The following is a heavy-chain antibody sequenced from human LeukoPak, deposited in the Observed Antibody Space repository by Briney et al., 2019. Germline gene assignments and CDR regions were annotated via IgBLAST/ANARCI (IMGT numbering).Heavy chain of an antibody. Sequence: GGSLRLSCAASGFTFSNAWMSWVRQAPGKGLEWVGRIKSKTDGGTTDYAAPVKGRFTISRDDSKNTLYLQMNSLKTEDTAVYYCARDLEADDSSAVEGDERSSDYWGQGTLVTVSS. CDR3: ARDLEADDSSAVEGDERSSDY. J-gene: IGHJ4*02. CDR1: GFTFSNAW. D-gene: IGHD3-22*01. V-gene: IGHV3-15*01. CDR2: IKSKTDGGTT.